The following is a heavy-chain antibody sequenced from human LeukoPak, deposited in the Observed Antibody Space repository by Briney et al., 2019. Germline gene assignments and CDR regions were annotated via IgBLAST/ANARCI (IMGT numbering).Heavy chain of an antibody. CDR3: DSY. CDR2: IRGSGDGK. V-gene: IGHV3-23*01. J-gene: IGHJ4*02. CDR1: GFTFNNYA. Sequence: SGGSLRLSCAASGFTFNNYAMVWVRQGPGKGLEWVSAIRGSGDGKYYADSVKGRFTISRDNSKNMLYLQMNSLRAEDTAVYYCDSYWGQGTLVTVSS.